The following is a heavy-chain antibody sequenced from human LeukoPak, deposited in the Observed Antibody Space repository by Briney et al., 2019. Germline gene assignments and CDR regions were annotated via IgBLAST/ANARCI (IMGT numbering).Heavy chain of an antibody. CDR1: GGSFSSYY. V-gene: IGHV4-59*01. CDR3: ARWHYGSTSFDY. J-gene: IGHJ4*02. CDR2: IHYSGST. Sequence: SETLSLTCTVSGGSFSSYYWSWIRQPPGKGLEWIGYIHYSGSTNYNPSLKSRVTISIDTSKNQFSLTVSSVTAADTAVYYCARWHYGSTSFDYWGQGTPVTVSS. D-gene: IGHD3-10*01.